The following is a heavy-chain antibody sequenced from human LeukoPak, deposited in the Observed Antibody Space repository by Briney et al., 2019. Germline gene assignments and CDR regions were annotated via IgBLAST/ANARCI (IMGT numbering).Heavy chain of an antibody. J-gene: IGHJ4*02. CDR3: ARSPSPFITIFGVVTKLYYFDY. CDR1: GGSISSSSYY. D-gene: IGHD3-3*01. V-gene: IGHV4-39*01. CDR2: IYYSGST. Sequence: SETLSLTCTVSGGSISSSSYYWGWIRQPPGKGLEWIGSIYYSGSTHYNPSLKSRVTISVDTSKNQFSLKLSSVTAADTAVYYCARSPSPFITIFGVVTKLYYFDYWGQGTLVTVSS.